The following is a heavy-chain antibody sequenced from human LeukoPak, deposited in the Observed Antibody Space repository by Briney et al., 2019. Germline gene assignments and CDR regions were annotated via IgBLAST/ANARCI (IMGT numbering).Heavy chain of an antibody. CDR1: GGTFSSYA. D-gene: IGHD1-26*01. Sequence: SVKVSCKASGGTFSSYAISWVRPAPGQGLEWMGRIIPIFGTANYAQKFQGRVTLTADESTSTAYMELSSLRSEDTAVYYCARDSGSYSVQYFQHWGQGTLVTVSS. CDR2: IIPIFGTA. CDR3: ARDSGSYSVQYFQH. V-gene: IGHV1-69*01. J-gene: IGHJ1*01.